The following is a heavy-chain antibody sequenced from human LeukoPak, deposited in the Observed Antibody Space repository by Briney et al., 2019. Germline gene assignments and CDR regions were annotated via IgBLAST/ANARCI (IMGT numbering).Heavy chain of an antibody. CDR2: ISAYNGNT. CDR3: ARSCSSTSCYYYYMDV. CDR1: GYTFTSYG. V-gene: IGHV1-18*01. D-gene: IGHD2-2*01. J-gene: IGHJ6*03. Sequence: SVKVSCKASGYTFTSYGISWVRQAPGQGLEWMGWISAYNGNTNYAQKLQGRVTMTTDTSTSTAYMELRSLRSDDTAVYYCARSCSSTSCYYYYMDVWGKGTTVTISS.